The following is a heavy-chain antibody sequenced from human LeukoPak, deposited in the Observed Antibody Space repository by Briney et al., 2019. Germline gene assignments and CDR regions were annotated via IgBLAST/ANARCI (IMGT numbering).Heavy chain of an antibody. D-gene: IGHD4-17*01. CDR1: GFTFSSYA. CDR2: ISGSGGST. V-gene: IGHV3-23*01. CDR3: TKFDYAAFEY. Sequence: GGSLRLSCAASGFTFSSYAMSWVRQAPGKGLEWVSAISGSGGSTYYADSVKGRFTISSDNSKNTLYLQMNSLKTEDTAVYYCTKFDYAAFEYWGQGALVTVSS. J-gene: IGHJ4*02.